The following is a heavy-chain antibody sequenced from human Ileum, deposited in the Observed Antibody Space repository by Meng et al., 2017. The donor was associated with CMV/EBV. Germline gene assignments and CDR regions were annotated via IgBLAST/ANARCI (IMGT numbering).Heavy chain of an antibody. J-gene: IGHJ6*02. CDR1: GFTFSSHW. V-gene: IGHV3-74*01. Sequence: GGSLRLSCAASGFTFSSHWMHWVRQVQGKGLVWVSRINGDGLNTAYATSVKGRFTISRDNAMNTLYLQMNSLSTEDSAVYFCAKGHQYYGSGGYGYYYGMDVWGQGTTVTVSS. D-gene: IGHD3-10*01. CDR3: AKGHQYYGSGGYGYYYGMDV. CDR2: INGDGLNT.